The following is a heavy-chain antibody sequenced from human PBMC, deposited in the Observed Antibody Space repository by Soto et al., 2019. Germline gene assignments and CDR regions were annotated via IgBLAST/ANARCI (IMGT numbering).Heavy chain of an antibody. CDR2: ISGSGVST. D-gene: IGHD4-17*01. CDR1: GFTFSSYA. Sequence: PGGSLRLSCAASGFTFSSYAMSWVRQAPGKGLEWVSGISGSGVSTYYADSVKGRFTISRDNAKNSLYLQMNSLRAEDTAVYYCASDLYYGDYLPASYWGQGTLVTVSS. CDR3: ASDLYYGDYLPASY. V-gene: IGHV3-23*01. J-gene: IGHJ4*02.